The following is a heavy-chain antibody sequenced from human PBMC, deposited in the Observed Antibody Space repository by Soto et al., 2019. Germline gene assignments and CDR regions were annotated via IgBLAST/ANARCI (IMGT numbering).Heavy chain of an antibody. J-gene: IGHJ6*03. Sequence: GGSLRLSCAASGFTFSSYAMSWVRQAPGKGLGWGSAISGSGGSTYYADSVKGRFTISRDNSKNTLYLQMNSLRAEDTAVYYCASQPDIVVVPAAPYYYYYMDVCGKGTTVTVSS. D-gene: IGHD2-2*01. CDR3: ASQPDIVVVPAAPYYYYYMDV. CDR1: GFTFSSYA. CDR2: ISGSGGST. V-gene: IGHV3-23*01.